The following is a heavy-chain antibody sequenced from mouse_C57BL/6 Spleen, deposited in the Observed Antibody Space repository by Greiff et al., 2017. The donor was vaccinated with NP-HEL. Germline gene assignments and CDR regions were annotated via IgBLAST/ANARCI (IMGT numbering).Heavy chain of an antibody. Sequence: VQLQQSGAELVRPGASVKLSCKASGYTFTDYYINWVKQRPGQGLEWIARIYPGSGNTYYNEKFKGKATLTAEKSSSTAYMQLSSLTSEDSAVYFCAREKLRDDYFDYWGQGTTLTVSS. CDR3: AREKLRDDYFDY. D-gene: IGHD1-1*01. CDR1: GYTFTDYY. CDR2: IYPGSGNT. J-gene: IGHJ2*01. V-gene: IGHV1-76*01.